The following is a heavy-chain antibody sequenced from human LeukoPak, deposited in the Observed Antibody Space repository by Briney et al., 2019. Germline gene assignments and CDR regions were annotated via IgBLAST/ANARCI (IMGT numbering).Heavy chain of an antibody. Sequence: SETLSLTCAVYGGSFSGYYWSWIRQPPGKGLEWIGEINHSGSTNYNPSLKSRVTISVDTSKNQFSLKLSSVTAADTAVYYCARRKRTMVRGASSGWFDPWGQGTLVTASS. CDR2: INHSGST. CDR1: GGSFSGYY. J-gene: IGHJ5*02. CDR3: ARRKRTMVRGASSGWFDP. V-gene: IGHV4-34*01. D-gene: IGHD3-10*01.